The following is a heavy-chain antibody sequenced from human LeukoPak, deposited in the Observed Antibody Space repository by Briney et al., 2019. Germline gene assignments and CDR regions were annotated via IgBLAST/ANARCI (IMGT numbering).Heavy chain of an antibody. CDR2: FDSSGGST. D-gene: IGHD3-16*01. Sequence: GGTLSLSCAVSGFTFSGYAKNWARRAPAEGLEWVSAFDSSGGSTYYADSAKGRFTISRDNSKNTLSLQMNSLRTDDTAVYYCAKVTFGGVGADYFDSWGQGTLVTVS. CDR3: AKVTFGGVGADYFDS. J-gene: IGHJ4*02. V-gene: IGHV3-23*01. CDR1: GFTFSGYA.